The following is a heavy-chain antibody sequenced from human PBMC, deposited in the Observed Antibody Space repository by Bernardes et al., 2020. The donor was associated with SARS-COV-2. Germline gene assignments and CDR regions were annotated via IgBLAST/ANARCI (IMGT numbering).Heavy chain of an antibody. V-gene: IGHV7-4-1*02. D-gene: IGHD5-12*01. CDR2: INTNTGNP. CDR3: ARDGSGYDSRYYYYYYAMDV. Sequence: ASVKVSCKASGYTFTSYAMNWVRQAPGQGLEWMGWINTNTGNPTYAQGFTGRFVFSLDTSVSTAYLQISSLKAEDTAVYYCARDGSGYDSRYYYYYYAMDVWGQGTTVTVSS. J-gene: IGHJ6*02. CDR1: GYTFTSYA.